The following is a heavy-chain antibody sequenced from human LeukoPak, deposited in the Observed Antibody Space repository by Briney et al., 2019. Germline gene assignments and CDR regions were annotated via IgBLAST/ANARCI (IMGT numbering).Heavy chain of an antibody. Sequence: SETLSLTCTVSRGSISSGDYYWNWIRQPPGKGLEWIGYIYYSGSTYYNPSLKSRVSISIDTSKNQFSLKLSSVTAADTAVYYCARGYCSSTSCYRGAFDIWGQGTMVTVSS. CDR1: RGSISSGDYY. CDR3: ARGYCSSTSCYRGAFDI. D-gene: IGHD2-2*01. V-gene: IGHV4-30-4*08. J-gene: IGHJ3*02. CDR2: IYYSGST.